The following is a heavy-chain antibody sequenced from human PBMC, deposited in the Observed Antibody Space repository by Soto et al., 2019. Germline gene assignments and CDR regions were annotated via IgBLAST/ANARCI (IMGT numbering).Heavy chain of an antibody. Sequence: QVQVVQSGAEVKKPGASVKVSCKASGFTFTTYAIHWVRQAPGQRLEWMGWIHAGNGNTKSSQKFQDRLTITRDTSASTGYMELSSLRSEDSAVYYCARDRCSGDCNEFHYWGQGKLVTVSS. CDR3: ARDRCSGDCNEFHY. J-gene: IGHJ4*02. D-gene: IGHD2-21*02. CDR2: IHAGNGNT. V-gene: IGHV1-3*01. CDR1: GFTFTTYA.